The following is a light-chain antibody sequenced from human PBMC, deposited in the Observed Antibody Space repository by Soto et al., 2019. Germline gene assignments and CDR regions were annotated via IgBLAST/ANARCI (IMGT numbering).Light chain of an antibody. Sequence: SYELTQTSSVSVAPGQTAKITCGGNNIGSKSAHWYQQKAGQAPVLVVHDDSDRPSGIPERFSGSNSANTATLTISRVEAGDEADYYCQVWESSGDQVVFAGGTKLTVL. CDR2: DDS. CDR1: NIGSKS. V-gene: IGLV3-21*02. J-gene: IGLJ2*01. CDR3: QVWESSGDQVV.